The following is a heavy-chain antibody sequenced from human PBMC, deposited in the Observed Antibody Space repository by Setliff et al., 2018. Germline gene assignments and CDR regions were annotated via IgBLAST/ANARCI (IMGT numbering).Heavy chain of an antibody. V-gene: IGHV1-46*01. Sequence: GASVKVSCKASGYTFTSYYMHWVRQAPGQGLEWMGLINTSAGSTSNAQKFQGRITMTRDTSTSTIYMELSSLRSDDTAVYYCARQPMDTIMVTFDHWGQGILVTVSS. J-gene: IGHJ4*02. D-gene: IGHD5-12*01. CDR3: ARQPMDTIMVTFDH. CDR1: GYTFTSYY. CDR2: INTSAGST.